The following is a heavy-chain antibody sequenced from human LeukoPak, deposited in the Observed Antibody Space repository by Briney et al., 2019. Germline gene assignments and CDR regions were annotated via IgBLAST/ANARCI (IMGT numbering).Heavy chain of an antibody. V-gene: IGHV3-48*02. J-gene: IGHJ4*02. Sequence: GGSLRLSCAASGFTFSSYAMSWVRQAPGKGLEWVSYISSSSSTIYYADSVKGRFTISRDNAKNSLYLQMNSLGDEDTAVYYCARDLNAYPEGNWGQGTLVTVSS. CDR3: ARDLNAYPEGN. CDR1: GFTFSSYA. D-gene: IGHD1-1*01. CDR2: ISSSSSTI.